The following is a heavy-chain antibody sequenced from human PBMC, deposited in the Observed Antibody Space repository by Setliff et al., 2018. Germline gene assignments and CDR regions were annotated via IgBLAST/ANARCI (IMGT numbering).Heavy chain of an antibody. CDR1: GFTFSDYY. D-gene: IGHD4-17*01. Sequence: GGSLRLSCAASGFTFSDYYMSWIRQAPGKGLEWVAVVWYGGSNEDYADSVMGRFTISRDDSKNTLYLQMNSLRAEDMAVYYCAREVYGGVKSGGFDVWGQGTMVTVS. CDR2: VWYGGSNE. J-gene: IGHJ3*01. V-gene: IGHV3-33*08. CDR3: AREVYGGVKSGGFDV.